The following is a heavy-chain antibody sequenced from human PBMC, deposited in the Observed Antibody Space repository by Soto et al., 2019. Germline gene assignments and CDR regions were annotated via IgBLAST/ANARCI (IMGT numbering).Heavy chain of an antibody. CDR2: ISYDGSNK. J-gene: IGHJ6*02. Sequence: PGGSVRLSCAASGFTFSSYAMHWVRQAPGRGLEWVAVISYDGSNKYYADSVKGRFTISRDNSKNTLYLQMNSLRAEDTAVYYSARDDTGHMDVWGQGTKVTVSS. V-gene: IGHV3-30-3*01. CDR1: GFTFSSYA. CDR3: ARDDTGHMDV.